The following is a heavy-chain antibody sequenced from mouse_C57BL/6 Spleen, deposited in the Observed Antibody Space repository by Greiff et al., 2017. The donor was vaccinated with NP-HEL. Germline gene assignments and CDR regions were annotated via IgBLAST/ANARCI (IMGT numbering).Heavy chain of an antibody. D-gene: IGHD1-1*01. CDR2: IDPSDSYT. Sequence: QVQLQQPGAELVMPGASVKLSCKASGYTFTSYWMHWVKQRPGQGLEWIGEIDPSDSYTNYNQKFKGKSTLTVDKSSSTAYMQLSSLTSDDSAGYYCARSDYDGSRTYFDVWGTGTTVTVSS. CDR1: GYTFTSYW. CDR3: ARSDYDGSRTYFDV. V-gene: IGHV1-69*01. J-gene: IGHJ1*03.